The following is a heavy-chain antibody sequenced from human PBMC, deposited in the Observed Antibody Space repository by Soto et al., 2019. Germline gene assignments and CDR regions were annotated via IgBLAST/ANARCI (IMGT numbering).Heavy chain of an antibody. CDR2: INPSGGST. D-gene: IGHD3-22*01. J-gene: IGHJ3*02. CDR3: ARKAYYDSSGYYARLAFDI. CDR1: GYTLTSYY. V-gene: IGHV1-46*01. Sequence: GASVKVSCKASGYTLTSYYMHWVRQAPGQGLEWMGIINPSGGSTSYAQKFQGRVTMTRDTSTSTVYMELSSLRSEDTAVYYCARKAYYDSSGYYARLAFDIWGQGTMVTVSS.